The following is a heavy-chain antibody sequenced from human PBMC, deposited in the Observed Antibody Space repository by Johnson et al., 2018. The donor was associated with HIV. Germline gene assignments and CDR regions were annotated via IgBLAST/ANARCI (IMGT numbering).Heavy chain of an antibody. D-gene: IGHD3-22*01. CDR3: GGSYYYDSSGYYARNAFDI. CDR2: IRYDGSNK. J-gene: IGHJ3*02. V-gene: IGHV3-30*02. Sequence: QVQLVESGGGVVQPGGSLRLSCVASGFTFSRFGMHWVRQAPGKGLEWVAFIRYDGSNKYYADSVKGRFTISRDNSKNTLYLQMNSLRAEDTAVYYCGGSYYYDSSGYYARNAFDIWGQGTMVTVSS. CDR1: GFTFSRFG.